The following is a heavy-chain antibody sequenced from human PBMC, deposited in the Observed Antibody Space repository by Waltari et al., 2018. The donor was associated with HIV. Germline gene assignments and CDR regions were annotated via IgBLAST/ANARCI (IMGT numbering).Heavy chain of an antibody. CDR3: ARGGGYSGENWFDP. Sequence: EVQLVESGGGLVKPGGSLRLSCAASGFTFSSYSMNWVRQAPGKGLEWVSSSSSSSSYIYYADSVKGRFTISRDNAKNSLYLQMNSLRAEDTAVYYCARGGGYSGENWFDPWGQGTLVTVSS. J-gene: IGHJ5*02. D-gene: IGHD3-10*01. CDR1: GFTFSSYS. CDR2: SSSSSSYI. V-gene: IGHV3-21*01.